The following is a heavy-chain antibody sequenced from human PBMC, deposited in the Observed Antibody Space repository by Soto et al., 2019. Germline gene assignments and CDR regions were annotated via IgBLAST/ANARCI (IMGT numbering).Heavy chain of an antibody. J-gene: IGHJ6*02. V-gene: IGHV4-59*01. CDR1: GDSMSNYY. D-gene: IGHD3-10*01. Sequence: PSETLSPTCVVSGDSMSNYYWSWIQQPPGKGLEWIGDVSSSGSTNYNPSLKSRVTMSVDTSNNQFSLKLNSVTAADTAVYYCARRLMVGKVITLGMDVCGQGTTVTVTS. CDR3: ARRLMVGKVITLGMDV. CDR2: VSSSGST.